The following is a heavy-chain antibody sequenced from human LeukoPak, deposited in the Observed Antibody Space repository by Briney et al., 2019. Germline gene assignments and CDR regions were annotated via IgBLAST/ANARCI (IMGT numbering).Heavy chain of an antibody. J-gene: IGHJ4*02. Sequence: SETLSLTCAVYGGSLSYYYWSWIRQPPEKGLEWIGEINRGGSTNYNPSLKSRVSISVDTSKNQFSLKLSSVTAADTAVYYCARGGFYCGDDCYVDYWGQGTLVTVSS. D-gene: IGHD2-21*02. CDR2: INRGGST. CDR3: ARGGFYCGDDCYVDY. CDR1: GGSLSYYY. V-gene: IGHV4-34*01.